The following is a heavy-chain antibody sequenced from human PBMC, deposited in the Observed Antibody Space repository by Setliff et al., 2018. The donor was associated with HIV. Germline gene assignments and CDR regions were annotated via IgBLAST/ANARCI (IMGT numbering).Heavy chain of an antibody. Sequence: GGSLRLSCATSGFSFFNFALNWVRQAPGKGLEWVSSISSISSYIYYADSVKGRFTISRDNAKNSLYLQMNSLRAEDTAVYYCVRESLTTVSSYWGQGTLVTVSS. J-gene: IGHJ4*02. CDR3: VRESLTTVSSY. CDR1: GFSFFNFA. D-gene: IGHD4-17*01. CDR2: ISSISSYI. V-gene: IGHV3-21*01.